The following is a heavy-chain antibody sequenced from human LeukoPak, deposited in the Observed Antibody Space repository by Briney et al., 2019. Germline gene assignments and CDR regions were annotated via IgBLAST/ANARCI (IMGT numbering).Heavy chain of an antibody. CDR2: ISYDGSNK. D-gene: IGHD3-10*01. CDR1: GFTFSSYD. J-gene: IGHJ3*02. CDR3: AKSSNAGSGSYYFAFDI. V-gene: IGHV3-30*18. Sequence: PGGSLRLSCAVSGFTFSSYDMHWVRQAPGKGLEWVAVISYDGSNKYYADSVKGRFTISRDNSKNTLYLQMNSLRAEDTAVYYCAKSSNAGSGSYYFAFDIWGQGTMVTVSS.